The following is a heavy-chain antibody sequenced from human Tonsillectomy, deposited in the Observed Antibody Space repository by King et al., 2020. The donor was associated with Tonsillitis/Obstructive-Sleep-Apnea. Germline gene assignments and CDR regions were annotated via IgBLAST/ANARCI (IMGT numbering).Heavy chain of an antibody. CDR3: ARGGDQHYFYMDV. V-gene: IGHV1-18*01. CDR2: ISPFSGNT. J-gene: IGHJ6*03. Sequence: QLVQSGAEVKKPGAAVKVSCKASGYTFTSYGLTWVRQAPGQGLEWMGWISPFSGNTKYGQTLQGRVTMTTDTSTTTAYMELRSLRSDDTAVYFCARGGDQHYFYMDVWGQGTTVTVSS. CDR1: GYTFTSYG. D-gene: IGHD2-2*01.